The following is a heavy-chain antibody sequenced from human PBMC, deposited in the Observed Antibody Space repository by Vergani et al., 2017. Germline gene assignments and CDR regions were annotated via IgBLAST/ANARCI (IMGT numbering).Heavy chain of an antibody. V-gene: IGHV3-21*01. Sequence: EVQLVESGGGLVKPGGSLRLSCAASGFTFSSYSMNWVRQAPGKGLEWVSSISSSSSYIYYADSVKGRFTISRDNAKNSLYLQMNSLRAEDTAVYYCARDSSDIVVVPAADEDAFDIWGQGTMVTVSS. J-gene: IGHJ3*02. CDR2: ISSSSSYI. CDR1: GFTFSSYS. D-gene: IGHD2-2*01. CDR3: ARDSSDIVVVPAADEDAFDI.